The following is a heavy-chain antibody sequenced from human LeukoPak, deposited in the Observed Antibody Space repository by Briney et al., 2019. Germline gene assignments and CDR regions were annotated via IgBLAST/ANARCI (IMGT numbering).Heavy chain of an antibody. V-gene: IGHV3-30*18. Sequence: GRSLRLSCAASGFTFSSYGMHRVRQAPGKGLEWVAVISYDGSNKYYADSVKGRFTISRDNSKNTLYLQMNSLRAEDTAVYYCAKAQDRRAVAGTVDYWGQGTLVTVSS. D-gene: IGHD6-19*01. CDR1: GFTFSSYG. CDR2: ISYDGSNK. J-gene: IGHJ4*02. CDR3: AKAQDRRAVAGTVDY.